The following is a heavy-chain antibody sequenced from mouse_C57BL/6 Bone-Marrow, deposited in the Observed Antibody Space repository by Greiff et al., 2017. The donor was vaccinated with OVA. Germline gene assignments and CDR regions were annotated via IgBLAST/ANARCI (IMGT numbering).Heavy chain of an antibody. Sequence: VQLKESGAELVRPGTSVKMSCKASGYTFTNYWIGWAKQRPGHGLEWIGDIYPGGGYTNYNEKFKGKATLTADKSSSTAYMQFSSLTSEDSAIYYCARGTYYGRDYFDYWGQGTTLTVSS. CDR1: GYTFTNYW. J-gene: IGHJ2*01. V-gene: IGHV1-63*01. CDR2: IYPGGGYT. CDR3: ARGTYYGRDYFDY. D-gene: IGHD1-1*01.